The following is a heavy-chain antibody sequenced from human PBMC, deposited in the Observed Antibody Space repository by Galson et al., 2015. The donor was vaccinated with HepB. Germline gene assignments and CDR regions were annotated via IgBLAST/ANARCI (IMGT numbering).Heavy chain of an antibody. V-gene: IGHV3-48*02. CDR1: GFTFSGYG. CDR2: ISLSSSTI. CDR3: ARGSGLGHYFDY. Sequence: SLRLSCAASGFTFSGYGMNWVRQAPGKRLEWVSYISLSSSTIYYADSVEGRFTISRDNAKNSLYLQMNSLRDEDTAVYYCARGSGLGHYFDYWGQGTLVTVSS. J-gene: IGHJ4*02.